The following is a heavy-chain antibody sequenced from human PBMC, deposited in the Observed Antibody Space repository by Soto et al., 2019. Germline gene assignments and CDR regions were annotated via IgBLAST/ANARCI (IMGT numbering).Heavy chain of an antibody. J-gene: IGHJ4*02. Sequence: QVQLVESGGGVVQPGRSLRLSCAASGFTFSSYGMHWVRQAPGKGLEWVAVISYDGSNKYYADSVKGRFTISRDNSKNTLYLQMNSLRAEDKAVYYCAKERGVWELVALYYFDYWGQGTLVTVSS. D-gene: IGHD1-26*01. CDR2: ISYDGSNK. V-gene: IGHV3-30*18. CDR3: AKERGVWELVALYYFDY. CDR1: GFTFSSYG.